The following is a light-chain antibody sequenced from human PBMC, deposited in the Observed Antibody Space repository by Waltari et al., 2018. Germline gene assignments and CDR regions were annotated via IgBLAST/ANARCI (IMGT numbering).Light chain of an antibody. Sequence: EIVLTQSPGTLSLSPGERATLSCRASQSVSRTLAWYQQKPGQAPRLLIYGASIRATGIPDRFSGSGSGTDFTLTISSLEAEDVAVYYCQKYRSTPGTFGQGTRVEIK. CDR1: QSVSRT. CDR2: GAS. CDR3: QKYRSTPGT. V-gene: IGKV3-20*01. J-gene: IGKJ1*01.